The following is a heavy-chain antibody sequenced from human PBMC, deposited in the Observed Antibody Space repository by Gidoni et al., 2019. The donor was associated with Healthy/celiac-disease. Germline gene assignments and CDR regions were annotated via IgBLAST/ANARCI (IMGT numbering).Heavy chain of an antibody. CDR2: INHSGST. CDR3: ARSARDDYVWGPTKYYFDY. Sequence: QVQLQQWGAGLLKPSETLSLTCAVYGGSFSGYYWSWIRQPPGKGLEWIGEINHSGSTNYNPSLKSRVTISVDTSKNQFSLKLSSVTAADTAVYYCARSARDDYVWGPTKYYFDYWGQGTLVTVSS. D-gene: IGHD3-16*01. CDR1: GGSFSGYY. V-gene: IGHV4-34*01. J-gene: IGHJ4*02.